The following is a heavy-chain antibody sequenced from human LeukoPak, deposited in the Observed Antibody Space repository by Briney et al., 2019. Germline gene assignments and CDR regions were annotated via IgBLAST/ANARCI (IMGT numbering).Heavy chain of an antibody. V-gene: IGHV3-74*01. CDR2: INSDGSSI. Sequence: GGSLRLSCAASGFTFSSYSMNWVRQAPGKGLVWVSGINSDGSSISYADSVKGRFTISRDNAKNTLYLQMNSLRGEDTAVYYCASTWWSDYYGMDVWGQGTTVTVSS. J-gene: IGHJ6*02. CDR3: ASTWWSDYYGMDV. D-gene: IGHD2-15*01. CDR1: GFTFSSYS.